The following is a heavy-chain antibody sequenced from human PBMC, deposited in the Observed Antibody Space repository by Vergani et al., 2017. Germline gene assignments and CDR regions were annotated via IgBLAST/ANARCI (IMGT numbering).Heavy chain of an antibody. CDR1: GYTFTSYY. D-gene: IGHD3-10*01. CDR2: INPSGGST. Sequence: QVQLVQSGAEVKKPGASVKVSCKASGYTFTSYYMHWVRQAPGQGLEWMGIINPSGGSTSYAQKFQGRVTMTRDPSTSTVYMELSRLRSDDTAVYYCARGLELLWFGDAFDIWGQGTMVTVSS. J-gene: IGHJ3*02. CDR3: ARGLELLWFGDAFDI. V-gene: IGHV1-46*01.